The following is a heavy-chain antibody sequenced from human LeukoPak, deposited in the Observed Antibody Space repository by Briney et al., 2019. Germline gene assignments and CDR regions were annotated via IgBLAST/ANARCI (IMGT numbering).Heavy chain of an antibody. CDR3: ARIRDGYNDAYDI. CDR2: INPNSGGT. Sequence: ASVKVSCKASGYTFTDYNMHWVRQAPGQGLEWMGWINPNSGGTNYAQNFLGRLTMTRDTSVSTAYMELSWLRSDDTAVYYCARIRDGYNDAYDIWGQGTMVTVSS. D-gene: IGHD5-24*01. J-gene: IGHJ3*02. V-gene: IGHV1-2*02. CDR1: GYTFTDYN.